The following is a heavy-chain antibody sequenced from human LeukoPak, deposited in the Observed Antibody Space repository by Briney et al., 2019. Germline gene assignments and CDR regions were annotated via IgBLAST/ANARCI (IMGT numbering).Heavy chain of an antibody. Sequence: ASVKVSCKASGYTFTDYHMHWVRQAPGQGLEWMGWINPNSGGTKYAEKFHGRVTLTRDTSISTAYMELSRLRSDDTAMYYCARDSGYHYYYMDVWGNGTTVSISS. CDR3: ARDSGYHYYYMDV. CDR2: INPNSGGT. V-gene: IGHV1-2*02. J-gene: IGHJ6*03. CDR1: GYTFTDYH.